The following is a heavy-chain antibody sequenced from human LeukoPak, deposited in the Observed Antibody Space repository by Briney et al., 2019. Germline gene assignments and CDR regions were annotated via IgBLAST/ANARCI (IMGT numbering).Heavy chain of an antibody. CDR2: IKLDGSEK. J-gene: IGHJ4*02. Sequence: GGSLRLSCAASSFTFSNAWMSWVRQAPGKGLEWVANIKLDGSEKNYVDSVKGRFTISRDNTKNSLYLQMNSLRVEDTAVFYCARDQYDTWSRRGNFDSWGQGTLVIVSS. V-gene: IGHV3-7*03. CDR1: SFTFSNAW. D-gene: IGHD3-3*01. CDR3: ARDQYDTWSRRGNFDS.